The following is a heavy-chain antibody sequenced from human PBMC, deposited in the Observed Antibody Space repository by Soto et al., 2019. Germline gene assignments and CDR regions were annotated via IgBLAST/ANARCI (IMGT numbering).Heavy chain of an antibody. CDR2: ISSDGTYK. CDR1: GFIFSTYA. CDR3: AKENRPHSHFDY. Sequence: QVQLVESGGGVVQPGRSLRLSCAASGFIFSTYAMHWVRQAPGKGLEWVGVISSDGTYKNCTDSVKGRFTISRDNSKNTLYLQMSSLSAEDTAVYYCAKENRPHSHFDYWGQGTLVTVSP. V-gene: IGHV3-30*18. J-gene: IGHJ4*02.